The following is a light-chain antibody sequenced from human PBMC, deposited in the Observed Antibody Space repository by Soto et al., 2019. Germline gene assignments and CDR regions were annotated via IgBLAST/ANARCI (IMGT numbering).Light chain of an antibody. CDR3: QQVKSYPRT. Sequence: DIHLTQSPSSLSASVGDIVTITCLASQAITNNLAWYQQKPGNPPRLLIYEESTLHSGVPSRFSGRKVGTQFILTIDSLQPEDFATYYCQQVKSYPRTFGGGTKVHIK. CDR1: QAITNN. CDR2: EES. V-gene: IGKV1-9*01. J-gene: IGKJ4*01.